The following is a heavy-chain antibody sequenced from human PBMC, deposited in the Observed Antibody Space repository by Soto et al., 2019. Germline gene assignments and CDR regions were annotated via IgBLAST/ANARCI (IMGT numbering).Heavy chain of an antibody. CDR3: TTDLYGAYGYFDY. Sequence: PVGSLRLSCAASGFTFSNAWMSWVRQAQGKGLEWVGRIKSKTDGGTTDYAAPVKGRFTISRDDSKNTLYLQMNSLKTEDTAVYYCTTDLYGAYGYFDYWGQGTLVTVSS. CDR2: IKSKTDGGTT. V-gene: IGHV3-15*01. CDR1: GFTFSNAW. J-gene: IGHJ4*02. D-gene: IGHD4-17*01.